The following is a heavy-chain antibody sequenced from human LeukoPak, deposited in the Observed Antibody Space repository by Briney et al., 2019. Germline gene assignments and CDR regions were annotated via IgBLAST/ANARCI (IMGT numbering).Heavy chain of an antibody. V-gene: IGHV3-48*03. CDR1: GFTFSSYD. J-gene: IGHJ4*02. Sequence: PGGSLRLSCAASGFTFSSYDMNWVRQAPGKGLEWVSYISSSVNTIYYADSVEGRFTISRDSAKNSLYLQMNSLRAEDTAVYYCARLRVRYFDWLSPLEYWGQGTLVTVSS. D-gene: IGHD3-9*01. CDR2: ISSSVNTI. CDR3: ARLRVRYFDWLSPLEY.